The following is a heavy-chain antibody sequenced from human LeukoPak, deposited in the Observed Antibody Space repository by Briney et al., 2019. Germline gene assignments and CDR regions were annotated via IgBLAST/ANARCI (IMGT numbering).Heavy chain of an antibody. CDR1: GFTFSSYA. CDR3: ARAQRISCTGAVCYPLEY. CDR2: ITGGADST. J-gene: IGHJ4*02. D-gene: IGHD2-8*02. V-gene: IGHV3-23*01. Sequence: GGSLRLSCAASGFTFSSYAMSWVRQAPGKGLEWVSSITGGADSTYLADSVKGRFTISRDNSKNTVYLQMNSLRADDTAVYYCARAQRISCTGAVCYPLEYWGQGTLVTVSS.